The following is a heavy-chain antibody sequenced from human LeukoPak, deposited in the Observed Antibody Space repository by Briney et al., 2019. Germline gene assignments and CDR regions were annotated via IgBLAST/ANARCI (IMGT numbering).Heavy chain of an antibody. CDR3: ARGAGYYYYYMDV. V-gene: IGHV4-34*01. D-gene: IGHD3-10*01. J-gene: IGHJ6*03. CDR1: GGSFSGYY. Sequence: TTSETLSLTCAVYGGSFSGYYWSWIRQPPGKGLEWIGEINHSGSTNYNPSLKSRVTISVDTSKNQFSLKLSSVTAADTAVYYCARGAGYYYYYMDVWGKGTTVTVSS. CDR2: INHSGST.